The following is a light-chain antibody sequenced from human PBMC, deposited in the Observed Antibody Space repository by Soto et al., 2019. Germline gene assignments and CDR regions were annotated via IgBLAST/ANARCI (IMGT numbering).Light chain of an antibody. CDR1: QSVSSSY. Sequence: EIVLTQSPGTLSLSPGERATLSCRASQSVSSSYLAWYQQKPGQDPRLLIYGASSRATGIPDRFSGSGSGTDFTLTISRLEPEDFAVYYCQQYGSSPPYTFGQGTNLEIK. V-gene: IGKV3-20*01. CDR3: QQYGSSPPYT. CDR2: GAS. J-gene: IGKJ2*01.